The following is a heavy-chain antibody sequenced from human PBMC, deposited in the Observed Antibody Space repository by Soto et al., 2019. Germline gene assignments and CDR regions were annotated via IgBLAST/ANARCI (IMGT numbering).Heavy chain of an antibody. CDR1: GFTFSSYS. CDR3: ARVYYGSGSYIYYYYYMDV. J-gene: IGHJ6*03. CDR2: ISSSSSTI. D-gene: IGHD3-10*01. Sequence: EVQLVESGGGLVQPGGSLRLSCAASGFTFSSYSMNWVRQAPGKGLEWVSYISSSSSTIYYADSVKGRFTISRDNAKNSLDLQMNRLRAEDTAVYYCARVYYGSGSYIYYYYYMDVWGKGTTVTVSS. V-gene: IGHV3-48*01.